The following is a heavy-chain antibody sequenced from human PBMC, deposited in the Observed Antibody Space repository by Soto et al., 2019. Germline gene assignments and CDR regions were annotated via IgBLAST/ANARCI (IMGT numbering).Heavy chain of an antibody. V-gene: IGHV3-74*03. CDR1: GFTFNSYW. J-gene: IGHJ6*02. D-gene: IGHD3-16*02. CDR2: INRDGSTT. Sequence: EVQLVESGGGIVQPGGSLRLSCAASGFTFNSYWIHWVRQAPGKGLVWVSRINRDGSTTTYADSVKGRFTISRDNAKNMVYVQMNSLRAADTAVYYCERGLRGGYRMDVWGQGTTVTVSS. CDR3: ERGLRGGYRMDV.